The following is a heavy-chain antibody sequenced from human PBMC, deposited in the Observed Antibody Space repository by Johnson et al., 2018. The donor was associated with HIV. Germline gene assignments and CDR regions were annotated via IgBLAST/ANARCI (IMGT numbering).Heavy chain of an antibody. Sequence: VQLVESGGDLVQPGRSLRLSCTGSGFTFGDYAMSWFRQPPGKGLEWVAFIRSKTYGGTTEYAESVKGRFTISSDDSKNIAHLQMNSLKSEDTAVYYCTRVRTYYYGSGPTADAFDIWGQGTMVTVSS. CDR3: TRVRTYYYGSGPTADAFDI. CDR1: GFTFGDYA. CDR2: IRSKTYGGTT. D-gene: IGHD3-10*01. V-gene: IGHV3-49*03. J-gene: IGHJ3*02.